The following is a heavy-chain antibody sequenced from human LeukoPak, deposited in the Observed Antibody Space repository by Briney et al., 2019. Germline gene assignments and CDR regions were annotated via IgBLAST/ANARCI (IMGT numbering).Heavy chain of an antibody. V-gene: IGHV4-34*01. Sequence: SETLSLTCAVYGGSFSGYYWSWIRQPPGKGLEWIGEINHSGSTNYNPPLKSRVTISVDTSKNQFSLKLSSVTAADTAVYYCARLIGSGSYYRRPRDYWGQGTLVTVSS. J-gene: IGHJ4*02. CDR1: GGSFSGYY. CDR3: ARLIGSGSYYRRPRDY. CDR2: INHSGST. D-gene: IGHD3-10*01.